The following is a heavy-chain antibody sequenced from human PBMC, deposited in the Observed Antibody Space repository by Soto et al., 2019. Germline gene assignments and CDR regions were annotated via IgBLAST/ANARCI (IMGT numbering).Heavy chain of an antibody. CDR2: ISYDGSNK. D-gene: IGHD2-15*01. CDR1: GFTFSSYG. J-gene: IGHJ4*02. V-gene: IGHV3-30*18. Sequence: QVQLVESGVGVVQPGRSLRLSCAASGFTFSSYGMHWVRQAPGKGLEWVAVISYDGSNKYYADSVKGRFTISRDYSKNTLYLQMNSLRAEDTAVYYCAKDLAGYCSGGSCPGFDYWGQGTLVTVSS. CDR3: AKDLAGYCSGGSCPGFDY.